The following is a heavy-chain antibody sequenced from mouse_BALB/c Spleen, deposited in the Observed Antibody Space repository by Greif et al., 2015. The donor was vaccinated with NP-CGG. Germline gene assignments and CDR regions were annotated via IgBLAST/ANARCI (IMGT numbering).Heavy chain of an antibody. V-gene: IGHV14-3*02. CDR3: AGTYFDY. CDR2: IDPANGNT. J-gene: IGHJ2*01. CDR1: GFNIKDTY. Sequence: VHVKQSGAELVKPGASVKLSCTASGFNIKDTYMHWVKQRPEQGLEWIGRIDPANGNTKYDPKFQGKATITADTSSNTAYLQLSSLTSEDTAGYYCAGTYFDYWGQGTTLTVSS. D-gene: IGHD3-3*01.